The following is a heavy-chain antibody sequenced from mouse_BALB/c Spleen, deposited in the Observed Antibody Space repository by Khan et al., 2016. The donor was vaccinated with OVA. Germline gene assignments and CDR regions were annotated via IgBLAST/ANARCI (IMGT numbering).Heavy chain of an antibody. CDR3: ARQPYYHYNLMYY. CDR2: IWNDGTT. Sequence: QVQLKQSGPGLAAPSQSLSITCTISGFSLTNYGVHWVRQPPGKGLEWLVVIWNDGTTTHNSSLKTRLTITQDNSQHPVYLTIHSHQPDDTAIYFCARQPYYHYNLMYYWGPGTSVTVPS. J-gene: IGHJ4*01. D-gene: IGHD2-10*01. CDR1: GFSLTNYG. V-gene: IGHV2-6-1*01.